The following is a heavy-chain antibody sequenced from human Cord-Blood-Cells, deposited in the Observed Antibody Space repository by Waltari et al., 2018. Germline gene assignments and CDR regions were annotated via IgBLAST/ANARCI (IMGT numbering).Heavy chain of an antibody. CDR3: ARVQENYDFWSGYNWFDP. CDR1: GGSISSSSYY. J-gene: IGHJ5*02. Sequence: QLQLQESGPGLVKPSETLSLTCTVSGGSISSSSYYWGWIRQPPGKGLEWIGSIHYSGGTSTDPSLESRVTISVDTSKNQFSLKLSSVTAADTAVYYCARVQENYDFWSGYNWFDPWGQGTLVTVSS. D-gene: IGHD3-3*01. CDR2: IHYSGGT. V-gene: IGHV4-39*01.